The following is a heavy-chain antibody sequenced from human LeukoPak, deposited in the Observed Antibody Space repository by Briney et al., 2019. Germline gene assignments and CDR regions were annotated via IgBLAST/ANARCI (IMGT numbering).Heavy chain of an antibody. CDR3: AARWLKYYFDY. Sequence: PSETLSLTCTVSGGSISSYYWSWIRQPPGKGLEWIGEINHSGSTNYNPSLKSRVTISVDTSKNQFSLKLSSVTAADTAVYYCAARWLKYYFDYWGQGTLVTVSS. CDR2: INHSGST. J-gene: IGHJ4*02. D-gene: IGHD6-19*01. V-gene: IGHV4-34*01. CDR1: GGSISSYY.